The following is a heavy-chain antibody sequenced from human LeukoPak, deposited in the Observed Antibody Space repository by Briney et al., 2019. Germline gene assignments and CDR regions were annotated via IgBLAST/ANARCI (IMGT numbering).Heavy chain of an antibody. J-gene: IGHJ4*02. Sequence: ASVKVSCKASGYTFTGYYLHWVRQAPGQGLEWMGWINPNSGGTNYAQKFQGRVTMTRDTSISTAYMELSRLRSDDTAVYYCATQYGDYVYYFDYWGQGTLVTDSS. CDR3: ATQYGDYVYYFDY. V-gene: IGHV1-2*02. CDR2: INPNSGGT. CDR1: GYTFTGYY. D-gene: IGHD4-17*01.